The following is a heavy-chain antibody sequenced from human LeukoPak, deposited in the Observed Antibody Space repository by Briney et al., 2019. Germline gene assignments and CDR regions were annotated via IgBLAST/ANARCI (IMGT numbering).Heavy chain of an antibody. CDR3: ARGRGIRSSSGYPFDY. D-gene: IGHD3-22*01. V-gene: IGHV1-18*01. J-gene: IGHJ4*02. CDR1: VYTFTSYG. CDR2: ISAYNGNT. Sequence: ASVKVSCKACVYTFTSYGISWVRQGPGQGLEWMGRISAYNGNTNYAQKLQGRVTMTTDTSTSTAYMELRSLRSDDTAVYYCARGRGIRSSSGYPFDYWGQGTLVTVSS.